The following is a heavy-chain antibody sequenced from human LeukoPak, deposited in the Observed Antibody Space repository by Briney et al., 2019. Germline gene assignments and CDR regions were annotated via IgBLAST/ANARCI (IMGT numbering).Heavy chain of an antibody. Sequence: ASVEVSCKASGYTFTSYGISWVRQAPGQGLEWMGWISAYNGNTNYAQKLQGRVTMTTDTSTSTAYMELRSLRSDDTAVYYCARDRYYYDSSGYYLVDYWGQGTLVTVSP. CDR1: GYTFTSYG. J-gene: IGHJ4*02. CDR2: ISAYNGNT. V-gene: IGHV1-18*01. CDR3: ARDRYYYDSSGYYLVDY. D-gene: IGHD3-22*01.